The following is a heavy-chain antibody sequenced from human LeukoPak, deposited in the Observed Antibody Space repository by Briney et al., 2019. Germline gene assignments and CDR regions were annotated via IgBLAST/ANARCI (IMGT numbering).Heavy chain of an antibody. D-gene: IGHD3-22*01. CDR2: ISTYNGIT. V-gene: IGHV1-18*01. CDR3: ARGWDDSSGYYPPPFDY. CDR1: GCTFNSYA. Sequence: ASVKVSCKASGCTFNSYAITWVRQAPEQGLEWMGWISTYNGITSYAQKLQGRVTMTTDTSTSTAYMELRSLRSDDTAVYYCARGWDDSSGYYPPPFDYWGQGTLVTVSS. J-gene: IGHJ4*02.